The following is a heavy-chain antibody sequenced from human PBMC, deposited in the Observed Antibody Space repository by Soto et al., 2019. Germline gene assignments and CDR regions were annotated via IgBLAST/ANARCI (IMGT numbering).Heavy chain of an antibody. Sequence: ASVKVSCKVFGNTLSELSMHWVRQAPGKGLEWMGGVDPEDGETVYAQKFQGRVTMTEDTATDTAYLELSSLGSEDTAVYFCATFLFPRYHGGDSRWGQGTLVTVSS. CDR2: VDPEDGET. CDR3: ATFLFPRYHGGDSR. J-gene: IGHJ4*02. V-gene: IGHV1-24*01. D-gene: IGHD2-21*02. CDR1: GNTLSELS.